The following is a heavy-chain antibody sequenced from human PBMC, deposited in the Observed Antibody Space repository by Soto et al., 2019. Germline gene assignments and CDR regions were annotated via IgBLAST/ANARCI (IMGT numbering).Heavy chain of an antibody. CDR3: ARDRMITFGGVIVMDAFDI. CDR1: GYTFTGYY. V-gene: IGHV1-2*04. J-gene: IGHJ3*02. D-gene: IGHD3-16*02. CDR2: INPNSGGT. Sequence: ASVKVSCKASGYTFTGYYMHWVRQAPGQGLEWMGWINPNSGGTNYAQKFQGWVTITRDTSISTAYMELSRLRSDDTAVYYCARDRMITFGGVIVMDAFDIWGQGTMVTVSS.